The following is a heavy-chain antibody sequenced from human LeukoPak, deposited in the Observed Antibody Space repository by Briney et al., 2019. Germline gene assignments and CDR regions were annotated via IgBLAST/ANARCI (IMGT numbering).Heavy chain of an antibody. CDR2: MSYGGSKK. D-gene: IGHD3-16*01. Sequence: PGGSLRLSCAVSGFNFSSHGMYWVRQAPGKGLEWVAAMSYGGSKKYYVDSVKGRSNISIDNSKNTLYLEMNSLRPEDTAVYYCAKGWGPVATCSWLNPWGQGTLVTVSS. CDR3: AKGWGPVATCSWLNP. V-gene: IGHV3-30*18. J-gene: IGHJ5*02. CDR1: GFNFSSHG.